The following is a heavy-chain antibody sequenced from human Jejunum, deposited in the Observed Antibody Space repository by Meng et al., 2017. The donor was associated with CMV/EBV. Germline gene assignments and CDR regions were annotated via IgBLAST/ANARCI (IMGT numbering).Heavy chain of an antibody. D-gene: IGHD1-7*01. CDR2: NRSDRSYK. Sequence: GLTIRKYNRNWDRKATGKGGEWVTNNRSDRSYKYNEDKMEGRKTKTRDNVKNSLYLQLNSLRAEDTAVYYCAREGTFSHHGAFDLWGPGTMVTVSS. CDR3: AREGTFSHHGAFDL. CDR1: GLTIRKYN. V-gene: IGHV3-21*05. J-gene: IGHJ3*01.